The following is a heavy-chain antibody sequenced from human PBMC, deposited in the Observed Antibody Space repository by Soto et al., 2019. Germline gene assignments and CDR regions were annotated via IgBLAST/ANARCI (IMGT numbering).Heavy chain of an antibody. J-gene: IGHJ6*02. D-gene: IGHD2-15*01. V-gene: IGHV3-30-3*01. CDR3: ARGDREDILFVVGARPGEDGIDI. CDR2: IAYDGSNA. CDR1: GFTFRNYA. Sequence: QVQLVESGGGVVQPGGSLRLSCAASGFTFRNYAMHWVRQAPGKGLECLAVIAYDGSNAFYRDSVKGRFTISRDNSKNTLYLHMNSLRSEDTGVYYCARGDREDILFVVGARPGEDGIDIWGQGTTVTVSS.